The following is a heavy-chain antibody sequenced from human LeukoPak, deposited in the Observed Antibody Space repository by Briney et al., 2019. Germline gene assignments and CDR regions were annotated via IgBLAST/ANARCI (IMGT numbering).Heavy chain of an antibody. CDR1: GFTFSSFS. Sequence: PGGSLRLSCAASGFTFSSFSINWVRQAPGKGLEWISYISSGSSYIYYADSVKGRFTISRDNAKNSLYLQMNSLRAEDTAVYYCARDSSSKYEMDYWGQGTLVTVSS. CDR3: ARDSSSKYEMDY. D-gene: IGHD4-11*01. J-gene: IGHJ4*02. V-gene: IGHV3-21*01. CDR2: ISSGSSYI.